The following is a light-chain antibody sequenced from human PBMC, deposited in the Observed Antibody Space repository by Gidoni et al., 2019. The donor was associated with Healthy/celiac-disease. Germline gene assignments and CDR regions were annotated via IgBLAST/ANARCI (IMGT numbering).Light chain of an antibody. J-gene: IGKJ5*01. CDR2: LGS. V-gene: IGKV2-28*01. Sequence: DIVMTQSPLSLPVTPGEPASISCRSSQSLLHNNGYNYLDWYLQKPGQSPQLLIYLGSNRASGVPDRFSGSGSGTDFTLKISRVEAEDVGLYYCMQALQTPITFXXXTRLEIK. CDR3: MQALQTPIT. CDR1: QSLLHNNGYNY.